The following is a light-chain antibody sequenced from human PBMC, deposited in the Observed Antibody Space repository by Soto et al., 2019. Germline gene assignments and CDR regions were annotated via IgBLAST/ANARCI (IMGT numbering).Light chain of an antibody. CDR1: SSDVGGYNY. CDR2: EVS. CDR3: SSYAGSNNLGV. J-gene: IGLJ2*01. V-gene: IGLV2-8*01. Sequence: QSALTQPPSPSVSPGQSVTISCTGTSSDVGGYNYVSWYQQHPGKAPKLMIYEVSKRPSGVPDRFSGSKSGNTASLTVSGLQAEDEADYYCSSYAGSNNLGVFGGGTKLTVL.